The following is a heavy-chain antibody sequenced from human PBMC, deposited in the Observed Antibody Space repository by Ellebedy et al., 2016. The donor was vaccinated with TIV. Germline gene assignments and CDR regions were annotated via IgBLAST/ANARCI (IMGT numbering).Heavy chain of an antibody. J-gene: IGHJ4*02. Sequence: GSLRLXXTVSGGSISSSSYSWGWIRQPPGKGLEWIGSIYYSGSTYYNPSLKSRVTISVDTSKNQFSLKLSSVTAADTAVYYCARHEGPREHFPHYFDYWGQGTLVLVSS. V-gene: IGHV4-39*01. CDR3: ARHEGPREHFPHYFDY. CDR1: GGSISSSSYS. D-gene: IGHD1-26*01. CDR2: IYYSGST.